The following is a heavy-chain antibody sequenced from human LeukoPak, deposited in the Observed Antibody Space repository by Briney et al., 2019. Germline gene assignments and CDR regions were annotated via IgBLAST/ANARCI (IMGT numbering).Heavy chain of an antibody. J-gene: IGHJ4*02. CDR1: GFTFSSFA. Sequence: GGSLRLSCATSGFTFSSFAMTWVRQAPGKGLEWVSAISGSGGSTYYADSVEGRFTISRDNSKNTLYLQMNSLRAEDTAVYYCAHMMAPRVGWGQGTLVAVSS. CDR3: AHMMAPRVG. V-gene: IGHV3-23*01. CDR2: ISGSGGST. D-gene: IGHD5-24*01.